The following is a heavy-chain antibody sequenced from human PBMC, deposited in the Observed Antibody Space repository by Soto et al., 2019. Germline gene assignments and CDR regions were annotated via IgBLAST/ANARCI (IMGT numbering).Heavy chain of an antibody. D-gene: IGHD4-17*01. Sequence: SVKVSCKASGGAFSSYAISWVRQAPGQGLEWMGGIIPIFGTANYAQKFQGRVTITADESTSTAYMELSSLRSEDTAVYYCARDLKGLRSYPIHNYYYYYGMDVWGQGTTVTVSS. CDR1: GGAFSSYA. V-gene: IGHV1-69*13. CDR2: IIPIFGTA. CDR3: ARDLKGLRSYPIHNYYYYYGMDV. J-gene: IGHJ6*02.